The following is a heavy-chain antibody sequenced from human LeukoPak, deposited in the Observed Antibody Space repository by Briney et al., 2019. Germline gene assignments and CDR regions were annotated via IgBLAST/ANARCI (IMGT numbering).Heavy chain of an antibody. J-gene: IGHJ4*02. V-gene: IGHV3-30-3*01. CDR1: GVTFSSCA. D-gene: IGHD3-22*01. CDR3: ARDYYDSLFDY. CDR2: ISYDGSNK. Sequence: QSGGSLRLSCAASGVTFSSCAMHWVRQAPGKGLEWVAVISYDGSNKYYADSVKGRFTISRDNSKNTLYLQMNSLRAEDTAVYYCARDYYDSLFDYWGQGTLATVSS.